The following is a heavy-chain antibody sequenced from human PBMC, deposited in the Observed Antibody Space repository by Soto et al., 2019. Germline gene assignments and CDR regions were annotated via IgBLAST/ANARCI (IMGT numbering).Heavy chain of an antibody. V-gene: IGHV1-2*02. CDR3: AKDEGGIFDS. CDR2: IFPNSGGST. J-gene: IGHJ4*01. Sequence: GASVKVSCKASGYTFAAYYIHWVRQAPGQGLEWMGFIFPNSGGSTTSAQQFEGGVTMTRDSSISTAYLELSGLTPDDTAVYYCAKDEGGIFDSWGQGTLVTVSS. D-gene: IGHD3-16*01. CDR1: GYTFAAYY.